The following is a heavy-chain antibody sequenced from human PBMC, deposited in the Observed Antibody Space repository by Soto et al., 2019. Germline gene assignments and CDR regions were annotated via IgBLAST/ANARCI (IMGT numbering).Heavy chain of an antibody. D-gene: IGHD6-19*01. CDR2: ISAYNGNT. J-gene: IGHJ5*02. CDR1: GYTVTSYG. Sequence: GASGKVSCKAAGYTVTSYGISWVRQAPGQELERMGWISAYNGNTNYAQKLQGRVTMTTDTSTSTAYMEQRSLRSDDTAVYYCARAHFRVAVAGPAPNWFDPWGQGTLVTVSS. CDR3: ARAHFRVAVAGPAPNWFDP. V-gene: IGHV1-18*01.